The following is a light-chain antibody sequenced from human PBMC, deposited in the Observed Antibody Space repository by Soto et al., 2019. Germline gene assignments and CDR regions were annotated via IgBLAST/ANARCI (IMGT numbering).Light chain of an antibody. CDR2: GAS. Sequence: EIVLTQSPGTLSLSPGERATLSCRASQSVSSSLAWYQQKPGQAPRLLIHGASSRATGIPDRFSGSGSGSGVALTITRLEPEDFAVYSCQQHVSEPWRYGQGTKGENK. CDR3: QQHVSEPWR. CDR1: QSVSSS. J-gene: IGKJ1*01. V-gene: IGKV3-20*01.